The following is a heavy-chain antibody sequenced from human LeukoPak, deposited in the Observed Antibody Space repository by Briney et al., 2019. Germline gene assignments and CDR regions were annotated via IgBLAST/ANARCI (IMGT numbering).Heavy chain of an antibody. CDR1: GFTFSSYA. CDR3: AKDGTLWFGELLSNYYYYGMDV. Sequence: PGGSPRLSCAASGFTFSSYAMSWVRQAPGKGLEWVSAISGSGGGTYYADSVKGRFTISRDNSKNTLYLQMNSLRAEDTAVYYCAKDGTLWFGELLSNYYYYGMDVWGKGTTVTVSS. D-gene: IGHD3-10*01. CDR2: ISGSGGGT. J-gene: IGHJ6*04. V-gene: IGHV3-23*01.